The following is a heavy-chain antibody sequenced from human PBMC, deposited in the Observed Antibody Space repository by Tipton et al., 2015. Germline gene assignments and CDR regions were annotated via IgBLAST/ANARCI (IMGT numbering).Heavy chain of an antibody. CDR2: INPNGGAT. CDR1: GYTFIDNY. V-gene: IGHV1-2*02. CDR3: MRDRGGNSFDN. J-gene: IGHJ4*02. D-gene: IGHD3-16*01. Sequence: QSGPEVKKPGASVKVSCKASGYTFIDNYIHWVRQAPGQGLEWMGWINPNGGATRYSPKFQDRVTMTRDTSSSTANMELSSLKSDDSAVYYCMRDRGGNSFDNWGQGTLVTVSS.